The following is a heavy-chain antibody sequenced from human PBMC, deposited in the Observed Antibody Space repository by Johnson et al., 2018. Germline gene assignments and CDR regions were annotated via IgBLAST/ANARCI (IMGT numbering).Heavy chain of an antibody. CDR1: GYSFTSYW. D-gene: IGHD3-10*01. V-gene: IGHV5-51*03. J-gene: IGHJ3*02. Sequence: VQLQESGAEVKKPGESLKISCKGSGYSFTSYWIAWVRQMPGKGLEWMGIIYPGDSDTRYSPSFQGQVTISVDKSISTAYLQLGSLKASDTAMYYGARPLRRGAPQDAFDIWGQGTMVTVSS. CDR2: IYPGDSDT. CDR3: ARPLRRGAPQDAFDI.